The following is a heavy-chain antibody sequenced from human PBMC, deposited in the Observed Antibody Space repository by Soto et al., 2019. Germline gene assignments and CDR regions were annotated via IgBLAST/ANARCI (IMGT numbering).Heavy chain of an antibody. CDR2: IYYSGST. J-gene: IGHJ5*02. Sequence: QVQLQESGPGLVKPSQTLSLTCTVSGGSISSGDYYWSWIRQPPGKALEWTGYIYYSGSTYYNPSRKSRVTISVDKSKNQFYLKLSSVNAAATAVYYCSTPTFRVPFDPWGQGTLVTVSS. V-gene: IGHV4-30-4*01. CDR3: STPTFRVPFDP. CDR1: GGSISSGDYY.